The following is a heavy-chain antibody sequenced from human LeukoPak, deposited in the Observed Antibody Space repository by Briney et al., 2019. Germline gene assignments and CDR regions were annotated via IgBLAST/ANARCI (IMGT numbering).Heavy chain of an antibody. J-gene: IGHJ5*02. CDR2: ISYDGSNK. Sequence: PGGSLRLSCTASGFTFSTYGMSWVRQAPGKGLEWVAVISYDGSNKYYADSVKGRFTISGDNSKNTLYLQMNSLRSEDTAVYYCARALYDYVWGSYRENNWFDPWGQGTLVTVSS. V-gene: IGHV3-30*03. D-gene: IGHD3-16*02. CDR1: GFTFSTYG. CDR3: ARALYDYVWGSYRENNWFDP.